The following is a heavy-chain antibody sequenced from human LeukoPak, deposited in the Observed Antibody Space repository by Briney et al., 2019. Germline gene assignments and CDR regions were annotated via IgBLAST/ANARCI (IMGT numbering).Heavy chain of an antibody. Sequence: SETLSLTCAVYGGSFSGYYWSWIRQPPGKGLEWIGEINHSGSTNYNPSLKSRVTISVDTSKNQFSLKLSSVTAADTAVYYCARGPRGYSGYGLLRFDYWGQGTLVSVSS. J-gene: IGHJ4*02. D-gene: IGHD5-12*01. CDR2: INHSGST. CDR3: ARGPRGYSGYGLLRFDY. V-gene: IGHV4-34*01. CDR1: GGSFSGYY.